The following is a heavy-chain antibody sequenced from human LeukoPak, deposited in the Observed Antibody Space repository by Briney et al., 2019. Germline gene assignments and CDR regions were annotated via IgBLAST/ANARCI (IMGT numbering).Heavy chain of an antibody. Sequence: ASVKVSCKASGYTFTGYYMHWVRQAPGQGLEWMGWINPNSGGTNYAQTFQGRVTMTRDTSISTAYMELSRLRSDDTAVYYCARGIMTTLYYFDYWGQGTLVTVSS. CDR1: GYTFTGYY. J-gene: IGHJ4*02. V-gene: IGHV1-2*02. CDR2: INPNSGGT. D-gene: IGHD3-16*01. CDR3: ARGIMTTLYYFDY.